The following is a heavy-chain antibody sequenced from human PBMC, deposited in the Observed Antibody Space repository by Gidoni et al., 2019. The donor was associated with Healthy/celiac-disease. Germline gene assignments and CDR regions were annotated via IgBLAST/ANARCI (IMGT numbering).Heavy chain of an antibody. CDR1: GGSISSRHW. J-gene: IGHJ6*02. D-gene: IGHD3-22*01. Sequence: HVQLQESGPGLVKPSATLSLTCAVPGGSISSRHWRSWARRPPGKGPVWIGEIYHSGSTSYNPSLKSRFTISVDKSKNQFSLKLSSVTAADTAVYYCARAPGNYYDSSGYYLGGYYYYGMDVWGQGTTVTVSS. CDR2: IYHSGST. CDR3: ARAPGNYYDSSGYYLGGYYYYGMDV. V-gene: IGHV4-4*02.